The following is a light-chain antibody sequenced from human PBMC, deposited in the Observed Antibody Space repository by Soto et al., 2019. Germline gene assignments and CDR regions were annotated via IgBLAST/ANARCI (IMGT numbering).Light chain of an antibody. V-gene: IGKV3-20*01. CDR1: QSVRSGY. CDR2: GAS. CDR3: HQYGSSPPIT. Sequence: EIVLTQSPGTLSLSPGERATLSCRASQSVRSGYFAWYQQKPGQAPRLLIVGASSRATGIPDRFSGGGSGTDFTLTISRLEPEDFALYYCHQYGSSPPITFGQGTRLEIK. J-gene: IGKJ5*01.